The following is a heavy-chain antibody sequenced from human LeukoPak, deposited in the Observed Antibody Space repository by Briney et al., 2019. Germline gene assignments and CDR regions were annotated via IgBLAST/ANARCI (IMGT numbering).Heavy chain of an antibody. D-gene: IGHD3-22*01. CDR2: ISHSGSA. CDR1: GGSFSDYY. Sequence: SETLSLTCAVYGGSFSDYYWNWIRQPPGKGLGWVGEISHSGSATYSPSLKSRLTISVDKSKNQFSLKLTSVTAADTAVYYCARLTYYRESNGYWEGGRRAYPYSSYMDVWGKGTTVIISS. V-gene: IGHV4-34*01. CDR3: ARLTYYRESNGYWEGGRRAYPYSSYMDV. J-gene: IGHJ6*03.